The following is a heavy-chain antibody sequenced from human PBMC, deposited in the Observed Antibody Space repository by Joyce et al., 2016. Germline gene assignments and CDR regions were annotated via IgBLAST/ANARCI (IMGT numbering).Heavy chain of an antibody. CDR3: ARVGIVYDYSMDL. Sequence: EVQLVESGGGLVKPGGSLRISCAASGFTFSTSSMSWFRRAPGEGLEWCSAISSDSTYIFYADSVKGRFTVSRDNAKNSLYLQMNSLSAEDTAVFFCARVGIVYDYSMDLWGQGTTVTVSS. CDR2: ISSDSTYI. CDR1: GFTFSTSS. D-gene: IGHD2/OR15-2a*01. V-gene: IGHV3-21*02. J-gene: IGHJ6*02.